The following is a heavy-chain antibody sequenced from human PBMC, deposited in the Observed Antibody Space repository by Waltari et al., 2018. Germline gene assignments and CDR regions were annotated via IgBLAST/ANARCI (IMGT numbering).Heavy chain of an antibody. CDR2: IYYSGST. D-gene: IGHD6-13*01. V-gene: IGHV4-59*01. J-gene: IGHJ4*02. CDR3: ARAGAAVGFDY. CDR1: GGSISSYY. Sequence: QLQLQESGPGLVKPSEPLSLTCPVSGGSISSYYCSWIRQPPGKGLEWIGYIYYSGSTNYNPSLKSRVTISVDTSKNQFYLKLSSVTAAETAVYYCARAGAAVGFDYWGQGTLVNVSS.